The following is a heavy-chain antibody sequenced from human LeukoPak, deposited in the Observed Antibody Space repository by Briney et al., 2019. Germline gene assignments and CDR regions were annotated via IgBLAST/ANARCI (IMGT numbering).Heavy chain of an antibody. CDR1: GYTFTSYD. D-gene: IGHD5-12*01. CDR3: ARGRRGYSGYGAMKRNNDS. V-gene: IGHV1-8*01. Sequence: ASVKVSCKASGYTFTSYDINWVRQATGQGLEWMGWMNPNSGNTGYAQKFQGRVTMTRNTSISTAYMELSSLRSEDTAVYYCARGRRGYSGYGAMKRNNDSWGQGALVTVSS. CDR2: MNPNSGNT. J-gene: IGHJ4*02.